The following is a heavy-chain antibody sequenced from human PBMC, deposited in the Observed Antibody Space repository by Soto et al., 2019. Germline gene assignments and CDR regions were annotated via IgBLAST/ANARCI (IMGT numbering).Heavy chain of an antibody. J-gene: IGHJ4*02. Sequence: GGSLRLSCAASGFTVSSNYMSWVRQAPGKGLEWVSVIYSGGSTYYADSVKGRFTISRDNSKNTLYLQMNSLRAEDTAVYYCARAKGLLMGYCSGGSCYLGGYFDYWGQGTLVTVSS. CDR2: IYSGGST. D-gene: IGHD2-15*01. CDR1: GFTVSSNY. V-gene: IGHV3-66*01. CDR3: ARAKGLLMGYCSGGSCYLGGYFDY.